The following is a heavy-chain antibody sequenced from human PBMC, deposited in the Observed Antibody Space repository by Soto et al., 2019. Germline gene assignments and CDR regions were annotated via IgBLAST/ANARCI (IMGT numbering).Heavy chain of an antibody. CDR2: IIPIFGTA. CDR3: ARGLRGYSYGYGAFDI. D-gene: IGHD5-18*01. CDR1: GVTFSSYA. J-gene: IGHJ3*02. Sequence: QVQLVQSGAEVKKPGSSVKVSCKASGVTFSSYAISWVRQAPGQGLEWMGGIIPIFGTANYAQKFQGRVTITADKSTSTAYMELSSLRSEDTAVYYCARGLRGYSYGYGAFDIWGQGTMVTVSS. V-gene: IGHV1-69*06.